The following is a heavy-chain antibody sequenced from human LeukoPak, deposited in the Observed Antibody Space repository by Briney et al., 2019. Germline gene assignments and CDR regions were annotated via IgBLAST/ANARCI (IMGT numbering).Heavy chain of an antibody. CDR1: GFTFSSYS. J-gene: IGHJ4*02. V-gene: IGHV3-21*01. Sequence: GGSLRLSCAASGFTFSSYSMNWVRQAPGKGLEWVSSINRSSSYIYYADSVKGRFTISRDNIKNSLYLQMITLRADDAAVDYCARYRGSVLRFLEWLLGPDYWGQGTLVTVSS. CDR3: ARYRGSVLRFLEWLLGPDY. CDR2: INRSSSYI. D-gene: IGHD3-3*01.